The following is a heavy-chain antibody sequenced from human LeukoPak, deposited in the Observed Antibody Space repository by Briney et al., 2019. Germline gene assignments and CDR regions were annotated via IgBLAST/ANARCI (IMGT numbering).Heavy chain of an antibody. D-gene: IGHD5-24*01. V-gene: IGHV3-43*02. Sequence: PGGSLRLSCAASGFTFGDYAMHWVRQVPGKGLEWVSRISGCGGRTYYADSVKGRFTISRDNSKNSEYLQMNSLRTDDTALYYCAKDSVERAAITHHCDYWGQGNLVTVSS. J-gene: IGHJ4*02. CDR3: AKDSVERAAITHHCDY. CDR1: GFTFGDYA. CDR2: ISGCGGRT.